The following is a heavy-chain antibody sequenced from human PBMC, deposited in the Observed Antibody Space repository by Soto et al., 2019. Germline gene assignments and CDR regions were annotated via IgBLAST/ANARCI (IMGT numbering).Heavy chain of an antibody. CDR3: TRAAISPYGGLIGPFDY. CDR1: GYTFTAYA. D-gene: IGHD3-16*02. CDR2: INPANGNT. J-gene: IGHJ4*02. Sequence: QVQLAQSGAEERKPGASVKVSCEATGYTFTAYAMHWVRQAPGQSLEWMGWINPANGNTRYSQKFQGRLTITSDTSGNKVYMELSSLTSEDTAMSYCTRAAISPYGGLIGPFDYWGQGNLVTVSS. V-gene: IGHV1-3*05.